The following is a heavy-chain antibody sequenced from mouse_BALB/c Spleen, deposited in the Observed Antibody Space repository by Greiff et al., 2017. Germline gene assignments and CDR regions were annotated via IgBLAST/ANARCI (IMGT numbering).Heavy chain of an antibody. D-gene: IGHD1-1*01. CDR3: ARDHYYGSSYVSWFAY. V-gene: IGHV5-6-3*01. Sequence: EVKVVESGGGLVQPGGSLKLSCAASGFTFSSYGMSWVRQTPDKRLELVATINSNGGSTYYPDSVKGRFTISRDNAKNTLYLQMSSLKSEDTAMYYCARDHYYGSSYVSWFAYWGQGTLVTVSA. CDR2: INSNGGST. CDR1: GFTFSSYG. J-gene: IGHJ3*01.